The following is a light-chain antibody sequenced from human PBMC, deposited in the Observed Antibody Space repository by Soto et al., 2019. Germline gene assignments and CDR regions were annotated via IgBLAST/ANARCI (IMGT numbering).Light chain of an antibody. Sequence: QSVLAQPPSASGTPGQTVTISCSGGSSNIKTNGVSWYQQVPGTAPKLLIYSNSQRPSGAPDRFSGSKSGTSASLAISGLQSGGWATYHCSTWDDSLNGLIFGGGTKLTVL. CDR2: SNS. J-gene: IGLJ2*01. V-gene: IGLV1-44*01. CDR3: STWDDSLNGLI. CDR1: SSNIKTNG.